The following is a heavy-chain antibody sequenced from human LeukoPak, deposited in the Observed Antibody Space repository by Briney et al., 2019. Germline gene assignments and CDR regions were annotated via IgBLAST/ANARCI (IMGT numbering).Heavy chain of an antibody. CDR3: ARAQSVNPMIEVDDKWFDP. Sequence: SETLSLTCTVSGGSISSYYWSWIRQPAGKGLEWIGRIYISGSGSTNYNPSLKSRVTMSVDTSKNQFSLKLSSVTAADTAVYYCARAQSVNPMIEVDDKWFDPWGQGTLVTVSS. J-gene: IGHJ5*02. D-gene: IGHD3-22*01. CDR1: GGSISSYY. CDR2: IYISGSGST. V-gene: IGHV4-4*07.